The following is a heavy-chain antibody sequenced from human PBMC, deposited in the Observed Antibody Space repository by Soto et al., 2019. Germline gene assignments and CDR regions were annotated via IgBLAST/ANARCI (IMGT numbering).Heavy chain of an antibody. J-gene: IGHJ4*02. CDR1: SGSINSFY. D-gene: IGHD1-7*01. CDR3: ARDRIIGTSYSDY. Sequence: SETLSLTCTVSSGSINSFYWSWIRQPAGKGLEWIGRIHSSGTTNYNPSLKSRVTMSVDTSRNQFSLKLTSVTAADTAVYYCARDRIIGTSYSDYWGQGVLVTVSS. V-gene: IGHV4-4*07. CDR2: IHSSGTT.